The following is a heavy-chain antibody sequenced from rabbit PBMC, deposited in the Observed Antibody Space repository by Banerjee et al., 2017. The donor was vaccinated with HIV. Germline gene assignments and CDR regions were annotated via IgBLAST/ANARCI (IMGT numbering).Heavy chain of an antibody. D-gene: IGHD4-1*01. CDR2: IYAGDNGNT. Sequence: QSLEESGGDLVKPGASLTLACTASGFSLSNNYVMCWVRQAPGKGLEWIACIYAGDNGNTYYASWAKGRFTISKTSSTTVTLQMTSLTAADTAIYFCARDSWSSGWGGFNLWGPGTLVTVS. V-gene: IGHV1S40*01. J-gene: IGHJ4*01. CDR3: ARDSWSSGWGGFNL. CDR1: GFSLSNNYV.